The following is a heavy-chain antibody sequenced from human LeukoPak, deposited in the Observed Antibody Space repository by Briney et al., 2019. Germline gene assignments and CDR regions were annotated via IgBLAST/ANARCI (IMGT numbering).Heavy chain of an antibody. Sequence: GGSLRLSCAASGIIFSNYWMHWVRQAPGKGLVWVSRINRDGSSSSYADSVKGRFTISGDNAKNTLYLQMNSLRAEDTAVYYCARGGGYSYGSFDYWGQGTLVTVSS. CDR2: INRDGSSS. CDR1: GIIFSNYW. D-gene: IGHD5-18*01. CDR3: ARGGGYSYGSFDY. V-gene: IGHV3-74*01. J-gene: IGHJ4*02.